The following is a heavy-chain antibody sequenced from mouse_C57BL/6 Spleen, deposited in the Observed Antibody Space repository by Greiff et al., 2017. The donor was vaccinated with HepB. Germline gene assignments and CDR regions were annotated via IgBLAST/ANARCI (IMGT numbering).Heavy chain of an antibody. CDR3: ARRRVVQRYFDV. D-gene: IGHD6-2*01. V-gene: IGHV1-18*01. J-gene: IGHJ1*03. CDR2: INPNNGGT. CDR1: GYTFTDYN. Sequence: VQLKESGPELVKPGASVKIPCKASGYTFTDYNMDWVKQSHGKSLEWIGDINPNNGGTIYNQKFKGKATLTVDKSSSTAYMELRSLTSEDTAVYYCARRRVVQRYFDVWGTGTTVTVSS.